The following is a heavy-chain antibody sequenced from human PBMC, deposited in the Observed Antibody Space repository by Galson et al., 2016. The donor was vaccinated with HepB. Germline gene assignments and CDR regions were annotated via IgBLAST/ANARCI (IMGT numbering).Heavy chain of an antibody. CDR3: AKGAGHQDYFDH. CDR1: GFTFSGYA. CDR2: ISYDGREM. Sequence: SLRLSCAASGFTFSGYAMHWVRQAPGKGLEWVASISYDGREMNYVDSVKGRLTISRDNSKNILHLQMNGLRVDDTALYYCAKGAGHQDYFDHWGQGTLVTVSS. J-gene: IGHJ4*02. V-gene: IGHV3-30*18. D-gene: IGHD2-2*01.